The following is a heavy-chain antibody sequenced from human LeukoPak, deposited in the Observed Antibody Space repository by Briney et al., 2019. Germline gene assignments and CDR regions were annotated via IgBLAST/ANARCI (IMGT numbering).Heavy chain of an antibody. D-gene: IGHD2-8*01. V-gene: IGHV4-59*12. J-gene: IGHJ4*02. CDR3: AREDHCTNGVCGDF. CDR1: GDSTSNFY. Sequence: SETLSLTCTVSGDSTSNFYWNWIRQSPGKGLEWIGNIHYSGSSVYNPSLKSRGTISIDTSKNQFSLKLSSVTAADTAVYYCAREDHCTNGVCGDFWGQGTLVTVSS. CDR2: IHYSGSS.